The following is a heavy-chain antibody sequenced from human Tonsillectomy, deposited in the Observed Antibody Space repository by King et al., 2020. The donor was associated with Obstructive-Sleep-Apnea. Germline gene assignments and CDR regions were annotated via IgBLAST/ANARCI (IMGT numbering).Heavy chain of an antibody. Sequence: LQLQESGPGLVKPSETLSLTCTVSGGSISSSSYYWGWIRQPPGKGLEWIGSIYYSGSTYYNPSLKSRVTISLDTSKNQFSLKLSSVTAADTAVYYCARVPRGLPVDYWGQGTLVTVSS. CDR2: IYYSGST. V-gene: IGHV4-39*07. D-gene: IGHD1-14*01. CDR1: GGSISSSSYY. CDR3: ARVPRGLPVDY. J-gene: IGHJ4*02.